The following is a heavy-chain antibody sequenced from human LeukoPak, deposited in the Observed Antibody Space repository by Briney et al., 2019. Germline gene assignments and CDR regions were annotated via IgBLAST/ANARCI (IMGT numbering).Heavy chain of an antibody. J-gene: IGHJ4*02. Sequence: GGSLRLSCVVSGLSVNNFDLDWVRQAPGKGLEWVSVIYSGGSTYYADSVKGRFTISRDNSKNTLYLQMNSLRAEDTAVYYCARDYYDSSGAGSLWGQGTLVTVSS. CDR2: IYSGGST. CDR3: ARDYYDSSGAGSL. CDR1: GLSVNNFD. V-gene: IGHV3-66*02. D-gene: IGHD3-22*01.